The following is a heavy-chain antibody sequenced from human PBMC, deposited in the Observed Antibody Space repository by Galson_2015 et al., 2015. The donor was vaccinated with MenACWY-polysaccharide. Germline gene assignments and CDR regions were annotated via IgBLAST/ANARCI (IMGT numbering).Heavy chain of an antibody. Sequence: SLRLSCAGSGFSFSSYGMSWVRQAPGKGLEWVSSISASHDSKYYADSVKGRFTISRDNSKKTLFLQMNSLRAEDTAMYFCARHQFGPAWSPAGPWGQGTLIIVSS. V-gene: IGHV3-23*01. CDR1: GFSFSSYG. CDR2: ISASHDSK. D-gene: IGHD2-8*02. CDR3: ARHQFGPAWSPAGP. J-gene: IGHJ5*02.